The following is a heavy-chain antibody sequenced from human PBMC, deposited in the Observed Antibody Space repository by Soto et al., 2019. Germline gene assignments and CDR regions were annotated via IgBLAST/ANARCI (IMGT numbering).Heavy chain of an antibody. J-gene: IGHJ5*02. D-gene: IGHD1-26*01. CDR1: GVTFDSFT. CDR2: FVPIFGSS. Sequence: SVKVSCKPSGVTFDSFTFSWVRQAPGQGLEWMGGFVPIFGSSSVAQRFQGRVRITAGASTGTGYMELSELRSDDSAIYYCAREDDTTSDYSWSDRWGPGKLVTVSP. V-gene: IGHV1-69*13. CDR3: AREDDTTSDYSWSDR.